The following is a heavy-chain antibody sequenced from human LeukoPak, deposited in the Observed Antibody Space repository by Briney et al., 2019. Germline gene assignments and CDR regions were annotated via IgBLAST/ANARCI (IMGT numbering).Heavy chain of an antibody. D-gene: IGHD3-10*01. V-gene: IGHV1-69*13. CDR1: GGTFSSNG. Sequence: GASVKVSCKASGGTFSSNGISWVRQAPGQGLEWMGGIIPIFATANYAQKFQGRVTITADESTSTAYMEMSSLRSEDTAVYYCARTLVGWFGELSPWGQGTLVTVSS. CDR3: ARTLVGWFGELSP. J-gene: IGHJ5*02. CDR2: IIPIFATA.